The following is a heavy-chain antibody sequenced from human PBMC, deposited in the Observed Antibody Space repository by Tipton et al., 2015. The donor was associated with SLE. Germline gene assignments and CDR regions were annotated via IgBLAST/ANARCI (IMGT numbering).Heavy chain of an antibody. J-gene: IGHJ4*02. CDR1: GGSLSNFV. V-gene: IGHV1-69*01. CDR3: ARRGLGTPRFLFDS. CDR2: SIPIFTSP. D-gene: IGHD3-10*01. Sequence: QVQLVQSGPEVKKPGSSVKVSCKASGGSLSNFVISWVRQAPGQGLEWMGGSIPIFTSPNYAQKFQGRVTITTDESTSTVYMELSSLRSDDTAVYYCARRGLGTPRFLFDSWGQGTLVTVSS.